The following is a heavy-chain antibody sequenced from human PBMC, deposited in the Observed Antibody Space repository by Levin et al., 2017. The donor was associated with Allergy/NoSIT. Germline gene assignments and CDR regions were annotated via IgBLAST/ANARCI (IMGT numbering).Heavy chain of an antibody. CDR3: ARSSPGGFSYGHHFDY. CDR2: IDWDDDK. D-gene: IGHD5-18*01. J-gene: IGHJ4*02. V-gene: IGHV2-70*11. Sequence: SGPTLVKPTQTLTLTCTFSGFSLTTSAMCVSWIHQPPGKALEWLARIDWDDDKYYSTSLKTRLSISKDTSKNQVVLTMTNMDPVDTATYYCARSSPGGFSYGHHFDYWGQGTLVAVSS. CDR1: GFSLTTSAMC.